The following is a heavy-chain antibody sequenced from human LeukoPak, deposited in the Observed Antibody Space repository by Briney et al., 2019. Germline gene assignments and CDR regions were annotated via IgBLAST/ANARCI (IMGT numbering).Heavy chain of an antibody. CDR2: MNPNSGNT. J-gene: IGHJ4*02. CDR3: ARRKVVTIFGVVRNRYFDY. D-gene: IGHD3-3*01. Sequence: ASVKVSCKASGYTFTSYDINWVRQATGQGLEWMGWMNPNSGNTGYAQKFQGRVTMTRNTSISIAYMELSSLRSEDTAVYYCARRKVVTIFGVVRNRYFDYWGQGTLVTVSS. V-gene: IGHV1-8*01. CDR1: GYTFTSYD.